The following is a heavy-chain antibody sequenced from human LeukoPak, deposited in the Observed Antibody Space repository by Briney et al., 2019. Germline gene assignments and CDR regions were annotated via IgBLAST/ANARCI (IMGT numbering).Heavy chain of an antibody. J-gene: IGHJ3*02. V-gene: IGHV3-21*01. D-gene: IGHD1-26*01. CDR2: ISSSSSYI. CDR3: ARDPVGATRDAFDI. CDR1: GFTFSSYS. Sequence: GGSLRLSCAASGFTFSSYSMNWVRQAPGKGLEWVSSISSSSSYIYYADSVKGRFTISRDNAKNSLYLQMNSLRAEDTAVYYCARDPVGATRDAFDIWGQGTMVTVSS.